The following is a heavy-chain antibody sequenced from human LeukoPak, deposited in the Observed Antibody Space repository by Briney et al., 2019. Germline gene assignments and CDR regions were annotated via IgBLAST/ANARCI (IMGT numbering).Heavy chain of an antibody. CDR1: GFTFSSNG. J-gene: IGHJ4*02. CDR3: ARDGRKTYYSGGGGRMAFDY. V-gene: IGHV3-30*02. CDR2: IQYDGSKK. D-gene: IGHD2-8*02. Sequence: GGSLRLSCVASGFTFSSNGMHWVRQAPGKGLEWVTFIQYDGSKKYYADSVKGRFTISRDNSKNTLYLEMNSLRAEDTAVYYCARDGRKTYYSGGGGRMAFDYWGQGALVTVSS.